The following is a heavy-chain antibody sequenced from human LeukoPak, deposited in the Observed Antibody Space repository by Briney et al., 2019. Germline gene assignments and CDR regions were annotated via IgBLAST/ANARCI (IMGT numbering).Heavy chain of an antibody. CDR2: ISGSGGST. V-gene: IGHV3-23*01. CDR3: AKDPSYSRENY. J-gene: IGHJ4*02. CDR1: GFTFSSYA. Sequence: GGSLRLSCAASGFTFSSYAMSWVRQAPGKGLEWASAISGSGGSTYYADSVKGRFTISRDNSKNTLYLQMNSLRAEDTAVYYCAKDPSYSRENYWGQGTLVTVSS. D-gene: IGHD2-21*01.